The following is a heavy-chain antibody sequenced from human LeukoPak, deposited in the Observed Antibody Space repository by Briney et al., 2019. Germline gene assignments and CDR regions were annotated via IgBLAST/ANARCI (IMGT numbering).Heavy chain of an antibody. V-gene: IGHV4-34*01. CDR3: ASVYTAARPVP. J-gene: IGHJ5*02. CDR1: GGTFSGYY. CDR2: INHSGST. Sequence: SETLSLTCAVYGGTFSGYYWSWIRQAPGKGLEWIGEINHSGSTNYNPSLKSRVTKSVDTSKNQFSLKLSSVTAADTAVYYCASVYTAARPVPWGQGTLVTVSS. D-gene: IGHD5-18*01.